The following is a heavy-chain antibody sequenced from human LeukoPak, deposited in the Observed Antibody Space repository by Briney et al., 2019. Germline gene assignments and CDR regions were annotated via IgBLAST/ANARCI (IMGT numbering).Heavy chain of an antibody. CDR2: INPSISSR. J-gene: IGHJ4*02. CDR3: ARSGMWFSTND. CDR1: GYTVTNYY. Sequence: GASVKVSCKASGYTVTNYYMHWVRQAPGQGLEWMGMINPSISSRTYAQKFQGRATVTSDTSTSTVYMEVSSLRSEDTAIYYCARSGMWFSTNDWGQGTLVTVSS. V-gene: IGHV1-46*01. D-gene: IGHD2-21*01.